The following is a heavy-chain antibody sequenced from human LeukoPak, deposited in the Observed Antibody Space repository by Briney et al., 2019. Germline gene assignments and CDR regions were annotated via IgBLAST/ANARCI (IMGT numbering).Heavy chain of an antibody. J-gene: IGHJ4*02. CDR2: ISAYNGNT. CDR3: ARARRGYSYGYFDY. CDR1: GYTFTSYG. V-gene: IGHV1-18*01. D-gene: IGHD5-18*01. Sequence: ASVKVSCKASGYTFTSYGISWVRQAPGQGLEWMGWISAYNGNTNYAQKLQGRVTMTTDTSTSTAYMELSSLRSEDTAVYYCARARRGYSYGYFDYWGQGTLVTVSS.